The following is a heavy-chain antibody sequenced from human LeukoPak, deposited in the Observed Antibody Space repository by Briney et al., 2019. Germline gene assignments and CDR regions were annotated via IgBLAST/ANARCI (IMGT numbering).Heavy chain of an antibody. V-gene: IGHV1-18*01. D-gene: IGHD6-13*01. Sequence: AAVTVSYKGSGYTFTNYGISWVRQAPGQGVEWMGWISAYNGNTNYAQKLQGRVTMTTDTSTSTAYMELRSLRSDATAVYYCARDFSAAAGTPPFDYWGQGTLVTVSS. CDR1: GYTFTNYG. CDR3: ARDFSAAAGTPPFDY. CDR2: ISAYNGNT. J-gene: IGHJ4*02.